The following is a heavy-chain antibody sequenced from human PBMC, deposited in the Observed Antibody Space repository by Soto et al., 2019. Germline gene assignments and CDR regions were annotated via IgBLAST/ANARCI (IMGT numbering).Heavy chain of an antibody. J-gene: IGHJ5*02. CDR1: GYTFTSYA. D-gene: IGHD6-19*01. CDR2: INAGNGNT. V-gene: IGHV1-3*01. Sequence: XSVKVSCKASGYTFTSYAMHWVRQAPGQRLEWMGWINAGNGNTKYSQKFQGRVTITRDTSASTAYMELSSLRSEDTAVYYCARESRAVAGQRGSWFDPWGQGTLVTVSS. CDR3: ARESRAVAGQRGSWFDP.